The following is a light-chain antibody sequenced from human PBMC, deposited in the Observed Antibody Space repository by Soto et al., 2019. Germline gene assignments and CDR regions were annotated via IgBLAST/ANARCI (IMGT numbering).Light chain of an antibody. J-gene: IGLJ1*01. CDR1: NSDVGSYNL. CDR3: FSYAGSNNYC. V-gene: IGLV2-23*01. Sequence: QSVLTQPASVSGSPGQSIIISCTGTNSDVGSYNLVSWYQQHPGKAPKVMIYEGSKRPSGISNRFSGSKSGDTASLTISGLQAEDEADYFCFSYAGSNNYCFGTGTKLTVL. CDR2: EGS.